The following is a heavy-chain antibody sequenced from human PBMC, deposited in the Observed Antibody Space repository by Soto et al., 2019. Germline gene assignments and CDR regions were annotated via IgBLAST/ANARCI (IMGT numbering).Heavy chain of an antibody. CDR3: ARGPYGTGRDYYYGMDV. V-gene: IGHV3-53*04. CDR1: GLTVSSNY. D-gene: IGHD4-17*01. Sequence: EVQLEESGGGLVQPGGSLRLSCAVSGLTVSSNYMSWVRQAPGKGLEWVSVLYSGGDTYYADSVRGRFTISRHNSKNTLFLQMNSLRADDTAVYYCARGPYGTGRDYYYGMDVWGQGTTVTVSS. J-gene: IGHJ6*02. CDR2: LYSGGDT.